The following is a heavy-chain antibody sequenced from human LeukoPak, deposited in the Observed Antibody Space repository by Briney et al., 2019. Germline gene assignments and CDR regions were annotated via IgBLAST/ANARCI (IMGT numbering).Heavy chain of an antibody. V-gene: IGHV4-39*01. CDR2: IYYSGST. D-gene: IGHD3-3*01. CDR1: GGSISSSSYY. CDR3: ARSNRLRSRGYFDY. J-gene: IGHJ4*02. Sequence: SETLPLTCTVSGGSISSSSYYWGWIRQPPGKGLEWIGSIYYSGSTYYNPSLKSRVTISVDTSKNQFSLKLSSVTAADTAVYYCARSNRLRSRGYFDYWGQGTLVTVSS.